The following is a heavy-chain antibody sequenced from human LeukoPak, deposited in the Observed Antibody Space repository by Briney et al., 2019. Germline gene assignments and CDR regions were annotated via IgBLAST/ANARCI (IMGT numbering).Heavy chain of an antibody. J-gene: IGHJ4*02. V-gene: IGHV3-48*02. CDR3: ARGGYPGGDY. CDR2: ISDTGHAI. CDR1: GFTFSDYS. D-gene: IGHD3-22*01. Sequence: PGGSLRLSCAASGFTFSDYSMDWVRQAPGKGLEWVSYISDTGHAIYYADSVKGRFIISRDNAKNSLYLQMNSLRDEDTAVYYCARGGYPGGDYWGQGTLVTVSS.